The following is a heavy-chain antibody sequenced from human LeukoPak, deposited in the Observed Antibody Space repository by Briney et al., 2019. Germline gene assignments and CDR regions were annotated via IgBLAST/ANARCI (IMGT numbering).Heavy chain of an antibody. D-gene: IGHD5-18*01. CDR1: GFTFSSYA. V-gene: IGHV3-23*01. J-gene: IGHJ4*02. CDR2: ISGSGGST. CDR3: AKGQGYSYGPFDY. Sequence: GGSLRLSCAASGFTFSSYAMSWVRQAPGKGLEWVSAISGSGGSTYYADSVRGRFTISRDNSKNTLYLQMNSLRAEDTALYYCAKGQGYSYGPFDYWGRGTLVTVSS.